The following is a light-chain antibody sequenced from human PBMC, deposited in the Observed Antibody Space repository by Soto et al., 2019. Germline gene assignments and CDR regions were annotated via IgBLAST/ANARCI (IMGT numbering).Light chain of an antibody. CDR2: LGS. V-gene: IGKV2-28*01. CDR1: QSLLHSNGYNF. Sequence: DIVMTQSPLFLPVTPGEPASISCRSSQSLLHSNGYNFLDWYLQKPGQSPQLLIYLGSNRASGVTDRFRGSGSGTDFPLHISRVEAEDVRVYYCMRAVQTPYTFGQGTKLEI. CDR3: MRAVQTPYT. J-gene: IGKJ2*01.